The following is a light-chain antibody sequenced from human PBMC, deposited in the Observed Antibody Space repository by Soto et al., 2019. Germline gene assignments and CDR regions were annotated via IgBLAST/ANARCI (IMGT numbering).Light chain of an antibody. CDR1: SSNLGAGYG. V-gene: IGLV1-40*01. CDR3: QSYDSSLGGSV. CDR2: DNN. J-gene: IGLJ3*02. Sequence: QTVVTQPPSVSGAPGQRITIPCTGSSSNLGAGYGVHWYRQFPGTTPRLLIFDNNNRPSGVPDRFSGSKSGTSASLAITGLQAEDEADYYCQSYDSSLGGSVFGGGTKVTVL.